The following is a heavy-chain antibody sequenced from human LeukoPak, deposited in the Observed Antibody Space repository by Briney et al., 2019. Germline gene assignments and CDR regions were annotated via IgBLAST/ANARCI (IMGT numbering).Heavy chain of an antibody. J-gene: IGHJ4*02. CDR1: GGSISSYY. D-gene: IGHD3-22*01. CDR3: ARCYYDRQLDY. V-gene: IGHV4-59*01. Sequence: SETLSLTCTVSGGSISSYYWSWIRQPPGKGLEWIGYTYYSGSTNYNPSLKSRVTISVDTSKNRFSLKLSSVTAADTAVYYCARCYYDRQLDYWGQGTLVTVSS. CDR2: TYYSGST.